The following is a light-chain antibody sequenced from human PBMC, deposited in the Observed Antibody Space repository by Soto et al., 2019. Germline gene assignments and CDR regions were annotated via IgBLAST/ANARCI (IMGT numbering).Light chain of an antibody. CDR2: DAS. CDR3: QQYCYSPRT. V-gene: IGKV3-20*01. Sequence: IVLTQSPGTLSLSPGERATLSCRSSQSLSSSQLAWYQQKAGQAPRLLIHDASSRATGISDRFTGSGSGTDFTLTITTLEPEDFALYYCQQYCYSPRTFGLGTKVAIK. J-gene: IGKJ1*01. CDR1: QSLSSSQ.